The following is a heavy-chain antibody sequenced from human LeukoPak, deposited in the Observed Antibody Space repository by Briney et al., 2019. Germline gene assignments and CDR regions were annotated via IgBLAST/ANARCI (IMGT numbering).Heavy chain of an antibody. D-gene: IGHD3-10*01. V-gene: IGHV4-39*07. Sequence: SETLSLTCTVSGGSISSSSYYWGWIRQPPGKGLEWIGSIYYSGSTYYNPSLKSRVTISVDTSKNQFSLKLSSVTAADTAVYYCARFTHYYGSGSYYNPRGLGFDYWGQGTLVTVSS. CDR1: GGSISSSSYY. CDR2: IYYSGST. J-gene: IGHJ4*02. CDR3: ARFTHYYGSGSYYNPRGLGFDY.